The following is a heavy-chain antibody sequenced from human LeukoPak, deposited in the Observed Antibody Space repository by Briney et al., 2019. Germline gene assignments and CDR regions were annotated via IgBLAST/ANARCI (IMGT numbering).Heavy chain of an antibody. Sequence: GGSLRLSCAASGFIFDEYAMHWVRQAPGKGLEWVSGISWNSGSIGYADSVKGRFTISRDNAKNSLYLQMNSLRAEDTAVYYCARLEAYYDFWSGYPTTFGMDVWGQGTTVTVSS. CDR1: GFIFDEYA. J-gene: IGHJ6*02. CDR2: ISWNSGSI. D-gene: IGHD3-3*01. V-gene: IGHV3-9*01. CDR3: ARLEAYYDFWSGYPTTFGMDV.